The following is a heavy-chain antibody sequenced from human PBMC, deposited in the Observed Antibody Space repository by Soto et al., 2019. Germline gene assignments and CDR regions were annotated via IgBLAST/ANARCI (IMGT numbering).Heavy chain of an antibody. V-gene: IGHV4-30-2*01. D-gene: IGHD6-6*01. CDR1: GGSISSGGYS. CDR3: ARAGIAARRVDY. CDR2: IYHSGST. Sequence: SETRSLTCGVAGGSISSGGYSWSWIRQPPGKGLEWIGYIYHSGSTYYNPSLKSRVTISVDRSKNQFSLKLSSVTAADTAVYYCARAGIAARRVDYWGQGTLVTVSS. J-gene: IGHJ4*02.